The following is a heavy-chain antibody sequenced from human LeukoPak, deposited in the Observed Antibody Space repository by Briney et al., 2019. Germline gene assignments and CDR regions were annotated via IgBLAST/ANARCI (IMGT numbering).Heavy chain of an antibody. D-gene: IGHD1-26*01. V-gene: IGHV3-49*04. CDR2: IRSKAYGGTS. CDR3: SREAVGGRRGATKLHFDY. J-gene: IGHJ4*02. Sequence: GGSLRLSCATSGFSFVDYAMAWVRQAPGKGLELVGFIRSKAYGGTSEYAASVKGRFTLSRDDSKSIAYLQMNSLKAEDTAVYYCSREAVGGRRGATKLHFDYWGQGTLVTVSS. CDR1: GFSFVDYA.